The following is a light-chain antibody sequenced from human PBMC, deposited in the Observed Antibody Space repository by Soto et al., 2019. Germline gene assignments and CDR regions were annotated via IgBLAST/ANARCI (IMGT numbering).Light chain of an antibody. J-gene: IGKJ1*01. Sequence: ETLMTQSPATLSVSPGERATLSCRASQSVSDYLAWYQQRPGQAPRLLIFGASTRATGLPDRFSGSGSGTEFTLTISSLQSEDFAVYYCQQYKDWPHTFGQGTKVDIK. V-gene: IGKV3-15*01. CDR1: QSVSDY. CDR3: QQYKDWPHT. CDR2: GAS.